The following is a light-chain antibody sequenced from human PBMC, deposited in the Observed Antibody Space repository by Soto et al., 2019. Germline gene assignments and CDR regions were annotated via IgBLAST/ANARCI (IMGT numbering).Light chain of an antibody. V-gene: IGKV3-15*01. J-gene: IGKJ1*01. CDR1: QSVSSN. CDR3: QQYNNWPQT. CDR2: GAS. Sequence: EKVMTQFPATLSVSPGERATLSCRASQSVSSNLAWYQQKPGQAPRLLIFGASTRATGIPARFSGSGSGTEFTLTISSLESEDYAVYYCQQYNNWPQTFGQGTKVEIK.